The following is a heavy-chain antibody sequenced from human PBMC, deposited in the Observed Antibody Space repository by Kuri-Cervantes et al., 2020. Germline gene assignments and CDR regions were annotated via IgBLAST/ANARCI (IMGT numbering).Heavy chain of an antibody. CDR1: GESFSVYY. V-gene: IGHV4-34*01. Sequence: SETLSLTCAVYGESFSVYYWSWVRQPPGKGLQWIGEINHSGNTNYNPSLKSRVTISVDTSKNQFSLKLSSVTAADTAVYYCARVPPAGMDYWGQGTLVTVSS. CDR2: INHSGNT. J-gene: IGHJ4*02. CDR3: ARVPPAGMDY. D-gene: IGHD2-2*01.